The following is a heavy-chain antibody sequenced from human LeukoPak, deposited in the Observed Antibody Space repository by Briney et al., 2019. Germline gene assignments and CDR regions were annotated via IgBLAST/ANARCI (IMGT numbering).Heavy chain of an antibody. CDR3: ARLHSSSWC. CDR2: IYYSGST. Sequence: PSETLSLTCTVSGGSISSSSYYWGWIRQPPGEGLEWIGTIYYSGSTYYNPSLKSRVTISVDTSKNQFSLKLSSVTAADTAVYYCARLHSSSWCWGQGTLVTVSS. D-gene: IGHD6-13*01. V-gene: IGHV4-39*07. J-gene: IGHJ4*02. CDR1: GGSISSSSYY.